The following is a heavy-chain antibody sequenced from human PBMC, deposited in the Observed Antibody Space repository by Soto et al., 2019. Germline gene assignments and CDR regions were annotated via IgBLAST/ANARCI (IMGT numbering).Heavy chain of an antibody. CDR2: ISWNSGSI. J-gene: IGHJ4*02. D-gene: IGHD3-22*01. V-gene: IGHV3-9*01. CDR3: AKDKGAYYYDSSGYYRSGFDY. CDR1: GFTFDDYA. Sequence: PGGSLRLSYAASGFTFDDYAMHWVRQAPGKGLEWVSGISWNSGSIGYADSVKGRFTISRDNAKNSLYLQMNSLRAEDTALYYCAKDKGAYYYDSSGYYRSGFDYWGQGT.